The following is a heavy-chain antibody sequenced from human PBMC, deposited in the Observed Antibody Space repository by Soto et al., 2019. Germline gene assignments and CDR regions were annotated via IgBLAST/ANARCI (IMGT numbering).Heavy chain of an antibody. D-gene: IGHD1-1*01. CDR1: GGSIGSGGYY. CDR3: AHGTGPHRWFDP. CDR2: IYYSGST. V-gene: IGHV4-31*03. Sequence: SETLSLTCTVSGGSIGSGGYYWSWIRQHPGKGLEWIGYIYYSGSTYYNPSLKGRVTISVDTSKNQFSLKLSSVTAADTATYYCAHGTGPHRWFDPWGQGTLVTVSS. J-gene: IGHJ5*02.